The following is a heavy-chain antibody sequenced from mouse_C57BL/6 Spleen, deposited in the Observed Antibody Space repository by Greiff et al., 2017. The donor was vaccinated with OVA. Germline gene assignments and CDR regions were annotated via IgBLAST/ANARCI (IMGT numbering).Heavy chain of an antibody. CDR3: ARMKGRQLRLDDYAMDY. CDR2: IWWDDDK. J-gene: IGHJ4*01. V-gene: IGHV8-8*01. CDR1: GFSLSTFGMG. Sequence: QVTLKVSGPGILQPSQTLSLTCSFSGFSLSTFGMGVGWIRQPSGKGLVWLAHIWWDDDKYYNPALKRRLTISTATSNNQVILKIANVDTADTATYYCARMKGRQLRLDDYAMDYWGQGTSVTVSS. D-gene: IGHD3-2*02.